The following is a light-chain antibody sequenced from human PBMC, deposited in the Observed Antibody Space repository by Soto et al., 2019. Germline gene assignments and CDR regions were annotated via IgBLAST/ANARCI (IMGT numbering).Light chain of an antibody. Sequence: EIVLTPSPGTPSFSPGERVTLSFRAIQSISGNYLAWYQHKPGQAPRLLISGTYTRATGIPDRFSGRGSGTDFSLTISRLEPGDFAVYYCQHYGDSLSITFGQGTRLEIK. J-gene: IGKJ5*01. CDR2: GTY. V-gene: IGKV3-20*01. CDR3: QHYGDSLSIT. CDR1: QSISGNY.